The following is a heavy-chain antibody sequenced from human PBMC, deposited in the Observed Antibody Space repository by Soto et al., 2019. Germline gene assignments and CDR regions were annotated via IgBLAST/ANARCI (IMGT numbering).Heavy chain of an antibody. CDR1: GGSFSGYY. CDR3: ARDGNGSDVLDI. V-gene: IGHV4-34*01. J-gene: IGHJ3*02. D-gene: IGHD3-10*01. Sequence: PSETLSLTFAVYGGSFSGYYGSWIRQSPGKGLEWIGEINHIGSTNYNPSLKSRATISVDTSKNQFSLKLSSVTAADTAVYYCARDGNGSDVLDIWGQGTMVTVS. CDR2: INHIGST.